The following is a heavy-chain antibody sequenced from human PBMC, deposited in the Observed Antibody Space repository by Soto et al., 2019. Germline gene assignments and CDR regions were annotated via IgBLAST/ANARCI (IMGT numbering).Heavy chain of an antibody. D-gene: IGHD2-8*01. CDR1: GFIFSNFG. V-gene: IGHV3-30*18. CDR3: AKDGGCTNGVCRSFDP. J-gene: IGHJ5*02. Sequence: GGSLRLSCAASGFIFSNFGMHWLRQAPGKGLEWVAVISYDGSNKYYADSVKGRFTISRDNSKNTLYLQMNSLRVEDTAVYYCAKDGGCTNGVCRSFDPWGQGALVTVSS. CDR2: ISYDGSNK.